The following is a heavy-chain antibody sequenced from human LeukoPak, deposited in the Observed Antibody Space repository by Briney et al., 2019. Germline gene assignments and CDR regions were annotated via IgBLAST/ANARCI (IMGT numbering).Heavy chain of an antibody. CDR1: GFTFKNYA. J-gene: IGHJ3*02. CDR2: ISWNSVSI. D-gene: IGHD3-22*01. V-gene: IGHV3-9*01. Sequence: PGRSLRLSCAASGFTFKNYAMHWVRQVPGKGLEWVSGISWNSVSIAYADSVKGRFTISRDNAKNSLYLQVNSLKSEDTAFYYCAKDATVRVVTYAFDIWGQGTMVTVSS. CDR3: AKDATVRVVTYAFDI.